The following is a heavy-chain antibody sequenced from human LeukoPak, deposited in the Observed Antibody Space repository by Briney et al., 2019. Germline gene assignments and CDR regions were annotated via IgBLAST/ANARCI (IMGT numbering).Heavy chain of an antibody. CDR2: IRYDGSNK. V-gene: IGHV3-30*02. CDR1: GFTFSSYG. Sequence: GVSLRLSYAACGFTFSSYGMHWVRQAPGKGLEWVAFIRYDGSNKYYADSVKGRFTIYRDNSKNTLYLQMDSLRAEDTAVYYCAKEGRQLSRGNAYYMDVWGKGTTVTISS. CDR3: AKEGRQLSRGNAYYMDV. D-gene: IGHD6-13*01. J-gene: IGHJ6*03.